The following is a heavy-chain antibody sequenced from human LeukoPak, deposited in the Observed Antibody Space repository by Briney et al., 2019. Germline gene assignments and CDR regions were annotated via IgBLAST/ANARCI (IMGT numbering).Heavy chain of an antibody. CDR3: AANSYFDY. V-gene: IGHV3-7*01. D-gene: IGHD4-23*01. CDR2: IKQDGSEK. CDR1: GFTFSGYW. J-gene: IGHJ4*02. Sequence: GGSLRLSCAASGFTFSGYWMSWVRQAPGKGLEWVANIKQDGSEKNYVDSVKGRFTISRDNAKNSLYLQMNSLRAEDTAVYYCAANSYFDYWGQGTLVTVSP.